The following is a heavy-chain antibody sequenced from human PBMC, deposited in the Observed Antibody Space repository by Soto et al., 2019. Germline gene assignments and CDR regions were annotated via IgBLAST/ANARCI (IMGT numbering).Heavy chain of an antibody. CDR1: GGSISSGDYY. V-gene: IGHV4-30-4*01. J-gene: IGHJ5*02. CDR3: ARAPGYYYDSSGYYT. Sequence: KPSETLSLTCTVSGGSISSGDYYWSWIRQPPGKGLEWIGYIYYSGSTYYNPSLKSRVTISVDTSKNQFSLKLSSVTAADTAVYYCARAPGYYYDSSGYYTWGQGTLVTVSS. CDR2: IYYSGST. D-gene: IGHD3-22*01.